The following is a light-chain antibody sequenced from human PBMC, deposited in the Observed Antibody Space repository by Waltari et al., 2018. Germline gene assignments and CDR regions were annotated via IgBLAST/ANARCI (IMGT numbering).Light chain of an antibody. V-gene: IGKV1-39*01. CDR1: QSISSF. CDR2: AAS. CDR3: QQSSTTPPT. J-gene: IGKJ1*01. Sequence: IQTTQSPSSLSASVGDRVTITCRASQSISSFLNWYQQKLGKAPKLLIYAASNLQSGVPSRFSGSGFGTDFTLTISSLQPEDFATYYCQQSSTTPPTFGQGTKVEIK.